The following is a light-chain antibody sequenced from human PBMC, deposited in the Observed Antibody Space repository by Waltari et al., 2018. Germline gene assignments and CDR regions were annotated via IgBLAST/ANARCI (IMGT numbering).Light chain of an antibody. CDR1: SSNIGSNA. CDR2: YDN. J-gene: IGLJ1*01. CDR3: AAWDDSLSAYV. V-gene: IGLV1-44*01. Sequence: QPALTQSPSASGTPGQWVSVSCSGSSSNIGSNAVNWYQQLPGMAPKLLIYYDNQRPSGVPDRVSGSKSGTSASLAISGLQSEDEADYICAAWDDSLSAYVFGTGTKVTVL.